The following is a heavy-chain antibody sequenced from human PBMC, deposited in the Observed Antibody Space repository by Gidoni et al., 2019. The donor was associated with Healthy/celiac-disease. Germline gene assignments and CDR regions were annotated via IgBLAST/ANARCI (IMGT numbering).Heavy chain of an antibody. CDR3: ARGLASYCSSTSCYVGGGNYFDY. CDR1: GGSFRGYD. Sequence: QVQLQQWGAGLLKPSETLSRTCAVYGGSFRGYDWSWIRQPPGKGLEWIGEINHSGSTNYNPSLKSRVTISVDTSKNQFSLKLSSVTAADTAVYYCARGLASYCSSTSCYVGGGNYFDYWGQGTLVTVSS. CDR2: INHSGST. J-gene: IGHJ4*02. D-gene: IGHD2-2*01. V-gene: IGHV4-34*01.